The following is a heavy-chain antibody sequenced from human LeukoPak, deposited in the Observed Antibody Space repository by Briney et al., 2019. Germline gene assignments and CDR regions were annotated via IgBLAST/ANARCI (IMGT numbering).Heavy chain of an antibody. Sequence: GASVKVSCKASGYNFNDYYIYWVRQAPGHGLESMGYIHPDGGSTNYAQKFQGRVTMTRDMSTSTDYMELSSLRSEDTAVYYCARDNSVEDTAWWFDPWGQGTLVTVSS. V-gene: IGHV1-46*02. CDR3: ARDNSVEDTAWWFDP. CDR2: IHPDGGST. J-gene: IGHJ5*02. D-gene: IGHD4-23*01. CDR1: GYNFNDYY.